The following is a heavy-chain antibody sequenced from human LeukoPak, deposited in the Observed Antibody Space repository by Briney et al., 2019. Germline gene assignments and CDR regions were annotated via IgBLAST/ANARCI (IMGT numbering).Heavy chain of an antibody. CDR2: IYYSGST. D-gene: IGHD6-13*01. CDR1: GGSFSGYY. CDR3: ASIIAGAGISAMDV. Sequence: SETLSLTCAVYGGSFSGYYWSWIRQPPGKGLEWIGSIYYSGSTYYKSSLKSRVTISVDTSRNQFSLKLSSVTAADTAVYFCASIIAGAGISAMDVWGQGTTVTVS. J-gene: IGHJ6*02. V-gene: IGHV4-34*01.